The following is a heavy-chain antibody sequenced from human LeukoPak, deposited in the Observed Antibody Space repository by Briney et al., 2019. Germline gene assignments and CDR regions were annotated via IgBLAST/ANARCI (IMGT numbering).Heavy chain of an antibody. V-gene: IGHV3-23*01. CDR3: AKTSQGRPPYYCSMDV. CDR1: GFTFSSYA. J-gene: IGHJ6*02. D-gene: IGHD6-6*01. Sequence: GGSLRLSCAASGFTFSSYAMIWVRQAPGKGLEWVSAIGGSGTSTFYADSVKGRFTISRDNSKNTLYLQMNSLRAEDTAVYYCAKTSQGRPPYYCSMDVWGQGTTVTVSS. CDR2: IGGSGTST.